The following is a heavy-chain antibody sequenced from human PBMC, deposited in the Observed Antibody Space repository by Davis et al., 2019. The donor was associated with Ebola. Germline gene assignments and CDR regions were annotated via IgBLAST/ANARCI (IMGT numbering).Heavy chain of an antibody. CDR1: DGSLQSFL. Sequence: SQTLSLTCVVSDGSLQSFLWGWVRQAPGQRPQWMGYLFHSSAPTYTPSLQGRLTMSIDTSKSQFSLTLRSVTASDTAVYFCVRKWTPYGLDVWGPGTRVIVSS. CDR2: LFHSSAP. J-gene: IGHJ6*02. D-gene: IGHD2-8*01. CDR3: VRKWTPYGLDV. V-gene: IGHV4-4*09.